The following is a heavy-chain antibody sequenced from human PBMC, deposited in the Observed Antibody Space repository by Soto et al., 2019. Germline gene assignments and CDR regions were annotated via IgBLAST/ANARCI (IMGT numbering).Heavy chain of an antibody. V-gene: IGHV3-30*18. CDR1: GFTFSSYG. J-gene: IGHJ4*02. Sequence: QVQLQESGGGVVQPGRSLRLSCTASGFTFSSYGMHWVRQAPGKGLERVAVISYDGRNKFYAESVKGRFTISRDNSKNTLDLQMNSLRGEDSALYYCAKDRHDWKRIGYLDYWGQGTLVTVSA. D-gene: IGHD1-1*01. CDR3: AKDRHDWKRIGYLDY. CDR2: ISYDGRNK.